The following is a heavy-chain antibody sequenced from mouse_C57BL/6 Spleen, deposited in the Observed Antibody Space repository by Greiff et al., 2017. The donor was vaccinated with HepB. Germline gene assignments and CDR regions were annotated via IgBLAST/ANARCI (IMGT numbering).Heavy chain of an antibody. V-gene: IGHV1-20*01. CDR3: AMDGYSWYFDV. J-gene: IGHJ1*03. Sequence: VQLQQSGPELVKPGDSVKISCKASGYSFTGYFMNWVMQSHGKSLEWIGRINPYNGDTFYNQKFKGKATLTVDKSSSTAHMALRSLTSEDSAVYYCAMDGYSWYFDVWGTGTTVTVSS. CDR1: GYSFTGYF. CDR2: INPYNGDT. D-gene: IGHD2-3*01.